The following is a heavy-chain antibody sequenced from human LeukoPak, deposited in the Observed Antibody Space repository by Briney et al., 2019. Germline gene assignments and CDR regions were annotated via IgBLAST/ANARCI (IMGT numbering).Heavy chain of an antibody. J-gene: IGHJ4*02. CDR2: IKSKTDGGTT. Sequence: PGGSLRLSCAASGFTFSNAWMSWVRQAPGKGLEWVGRIKSKTDGGTTDYAAPVKGRFTISRDDSKNTLYLQMNSLKTEDTAVYYCTTGDYYDSSGYYLDYWGQGTLVTVSS. V-gene: IGHV3-15*01. CDR3: TTGDYYDSSGYYLDY. D-gene: IGHD3-22*01. CDR1: GFTFSNAW.